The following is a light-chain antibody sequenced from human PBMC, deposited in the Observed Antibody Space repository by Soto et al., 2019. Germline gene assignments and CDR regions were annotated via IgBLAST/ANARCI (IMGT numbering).Light chain of an antibody. Sequence: VMTQSPATLSVSPGERAALSCRASQSVSANLAWYQQNPGQPPRLLIYFASTRATAVPARFTAGGSGTEFTLKISSLQSDDLAVYYCQQYDKWPRTFGQGTKVDIK. CDR1: QSVSAN. J-gene: IGKJ1*01. V-gene: IGKV3-15*01. CDR2: FAS. CDR3: QQYDKWPRT.